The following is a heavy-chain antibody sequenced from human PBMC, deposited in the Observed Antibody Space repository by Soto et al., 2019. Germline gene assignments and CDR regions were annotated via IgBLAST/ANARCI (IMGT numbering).Heavy chain of an antibody. J-gene: IGHJ4*02. V-gene: IGHV3-30-3*01. Sequence: ALRLSCAASGFTFSSYAMHWVRQAPGKGLEWVAVISYDGSNKYYADSVKGRFTISRDNPKNTLYLQMNSLRAEDTAVYYCARSDGGRDGYNWGFDYWGQGTLVTVSS. D-gene: IGHD5-12*01. CDR3: ARSDGGRDGYNWGFDY. CDR2: ISYDGSNK. CDR1: GFTFSSYA.